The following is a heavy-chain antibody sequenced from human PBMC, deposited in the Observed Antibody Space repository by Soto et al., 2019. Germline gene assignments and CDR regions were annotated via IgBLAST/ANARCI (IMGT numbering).Heavy chain of an antibody. J-gene: IGHJ4*02. Sequence: EVQLVESGGGLVQPGGSLKLSCAASGFTFSGSTIHWVRQTSGKGLEWVGCVPSKINTYATAYAASVRGRFTISRDDSKNTAYLQMNSLKTEDTAVYYCTRQHLDVPVASAIDYWGQGTRVTVSS. CDR1: GFTFSGST. CDR2: VPSKINTYAT. CDR3: TRQHLDVPVASAIDY. D-gene: IGHD6-19*01. V-gene: IGHV3-73*02.